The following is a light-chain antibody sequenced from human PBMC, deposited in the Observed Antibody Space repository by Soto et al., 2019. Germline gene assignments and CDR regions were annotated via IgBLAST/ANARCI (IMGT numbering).Light chain of an antibody. Sequence: EIVLTQSPGTLSLSPGERATLSCRASQSVSSSYLAWYQQKPGQAPRLLIYGASSRATDIPDRFSGSGSGKDFTLTISRLEPEDFAVYYCQQYGSSPFTFGGGTKVEI. V-gene: IGKV3-20*01. CDR3: QQYGSSPFT. CDR2: GAS. CDR1: QSVSSSY. J-gene: IGKJ4*01.